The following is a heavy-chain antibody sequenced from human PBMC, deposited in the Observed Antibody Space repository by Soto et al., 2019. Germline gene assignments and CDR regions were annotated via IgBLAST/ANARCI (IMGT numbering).Heavy chain of an antibody. CDR2: IYSGGST. Sequence: GGSLRLSCAASGFTVSSNYMSWVRQAPGKGLEWVSVIYSGGSTYYADSVKGRFTISRENSKNTLYLQMNSLRAEDTAVYYCARDRVYCSGGSCYSAVGMDVWGKGTTVTVSS. CDR3: ARDRVYCSGGSCYSAVGMDV. CDR1: GFTVSSNY. D-gene: IGHD2-15*01. J-gene: IGHJ6*04. V-gene: IGHV3-66*01.